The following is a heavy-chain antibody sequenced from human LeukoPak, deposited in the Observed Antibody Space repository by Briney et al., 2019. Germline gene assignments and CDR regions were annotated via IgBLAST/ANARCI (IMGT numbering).Heavy chain of an antibody. CDR3: ARHQSHYDILTGTHYYYGMDV. D-gene: IGHD3-9*01. CDR2: IYPGDSDT. CDR1: GYSFTSYW. V-gene: IGHV5-51*01. J-gene: IGHJ6*02. Sequence: GESLKISCKGSGYSFTSYWIGWVRQMPGKGLEWMGIIYPGDSDTRYSPSFQGQVTISADKSISTAYLQWSSLKASDTAMYYCARHQSHYDILTGTHYYYGMDVWGQGTTVTVSS.